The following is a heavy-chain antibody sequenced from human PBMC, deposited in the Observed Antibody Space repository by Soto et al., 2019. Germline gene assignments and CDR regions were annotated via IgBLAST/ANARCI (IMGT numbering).Heavy chain of an antibody. D-gene: IGHD2-15*01. Sequence: EVHLVESGGGLVEPGGSLRLSCAASGFIFNNAWMTWVRQAPGKGLELVAHIKSRPDGGTADYAATVKGRFTISRDDSAYIPYLQRNGLRIAHTSVYYCTTAGRRNCNFHLWGRGALVTVAS. CDR3: TTAGRRNCNFHL. CDR1: GFIFNNAW. J-gene: IGHJ2*01. CDR2: IKSRPDGGTA. V-gene: IGHV3-15*01.